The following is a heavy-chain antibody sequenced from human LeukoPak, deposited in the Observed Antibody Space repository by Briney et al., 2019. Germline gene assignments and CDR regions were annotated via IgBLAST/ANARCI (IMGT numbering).Heavy chain of an antibody. Sequence: PSETLSLTCTVSGGSITSADFYWTWIRQHPGKGLEWIGYIFHSGATYYNPSLKSRVSISLDRSKSQFSLRLSSVTAADTAVYYCARSSVHYGAFHPWYFDLWGRGTLVAVSS. CDR2: IFHSGAT. D-gene: IGHD4-17*01. J-gene: IGHJ2*01. CDR3: ARSSVHYGAFHPWYFDL. V-gene: IGHV4-31*03. CDR1: GGSITSADFY.